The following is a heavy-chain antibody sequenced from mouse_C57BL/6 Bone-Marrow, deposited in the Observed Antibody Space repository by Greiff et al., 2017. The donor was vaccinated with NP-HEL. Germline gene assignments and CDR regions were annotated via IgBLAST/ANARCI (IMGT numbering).Heavy chain of an antibody. Sequence: EVQLQQSGAELVRPGASVKLSCTASGFNIKDDYMHWVKQRPEQGLEWIGWIDPENGDTEYASKFQGKATITADTSSNTAYLQLSSLTSEDTAVYYCTTIYYDYDGYFDVWGTGTTVTVSS. CDR3: TTIYYDYDGYFDV. CDR1: GFNIKDDY. J-gene: IGHJ1*03. D-gene: IGHD2-4*01. V-gene: IGHV14-4*01. CDR2: IDPENGDT.